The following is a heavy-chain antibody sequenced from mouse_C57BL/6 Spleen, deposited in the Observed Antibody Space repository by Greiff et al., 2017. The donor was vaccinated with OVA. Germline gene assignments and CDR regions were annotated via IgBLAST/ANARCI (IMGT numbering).Heavy chain of an antibody. V-gene: IGHV1-85*01. Sequence: QVQLQQSGPELVKPGASVKLSCKASGYTFTSYDINWVKQRPGQGLEWIGWIYPRDGSTKYNEKFKGKATLTVDTSSSTAYMELHSLTSEDSAVYFCASAIYYGSSYHYFDYWGQGTTLTVSS. J-gene: IGHJ2*01. CDR2: IYPRDGST. D-gene: IGHD1-1*01. CDR3: ASAIYYGSSYHYFDY. CDR1: GYTFTSYD.